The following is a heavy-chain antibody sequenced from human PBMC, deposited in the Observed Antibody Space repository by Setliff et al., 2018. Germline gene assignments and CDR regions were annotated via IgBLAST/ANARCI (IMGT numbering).Heavy chain of an antibody. J-gene: IGHJ6*03. Sequence: SETLSLTCTVSGGSISSYYWSWVRQPAGKGLEWIGHIYIGGSANYNPSLKSRVTMSIDTSKNQSSLKLNSVTAADMAVYYCAREQWLDPPGYYYMDVWAKGTTVTVSS. CDR2: IYIGGSA. D-gene: IGHD6-19*01. V-gene: IGHV4-4*07. CDR3: AREQWLDPPGYYYMDV. CDR1: GGSISSYY.